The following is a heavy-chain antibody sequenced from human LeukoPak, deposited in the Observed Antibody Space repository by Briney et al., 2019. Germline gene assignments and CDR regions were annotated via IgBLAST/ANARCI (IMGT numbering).Heavy chain of an antibody. CDR3: ARDSYYGSGSYYRYTFDY. Sequence: VESLRLSCAASGFTVSSNYMSWVRQAPGKGLEWVSVIYSGGSTYYADSVKGRFTISRDNSKNTLYLQMNSLRAEDTAVYYCARDSYYGSGSYYRYTFDYWGQGTLVTVSS. J-gene: IGHJ4*02. V-gene: IGHV3-53*01. CDR1: GFTVSSNY. CDR2: IYSGGST. D-gene: IGHD3-10*01.